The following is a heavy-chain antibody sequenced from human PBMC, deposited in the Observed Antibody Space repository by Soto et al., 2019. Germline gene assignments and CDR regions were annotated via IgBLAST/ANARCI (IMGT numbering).Heavy chain of an antibody. V-gene: IGHV3-48*02. D-gene: IGHD6-19*01. CDR3: AKGPHTNVGWPYYFES. Sequence: GGSLRLSCVASGFSLANYPMNWVRQTPGKGLEWISYSSPRGDTIYYADSVEGRFTISRDNVRNSLSLHMSSLRDEDSALYYCAKGPHTNVGWPYYFESWGQGVPVTVS. CDR1: GFSLANYP. J-gene: IGHJ4*02. CDR2: SSPRGDTI.